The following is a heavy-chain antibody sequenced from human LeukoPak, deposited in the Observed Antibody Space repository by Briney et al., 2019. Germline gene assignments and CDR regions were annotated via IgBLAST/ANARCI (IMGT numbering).Heavy chain of an antibody. D-gene: IGHD2-2*01. Sequence: SETLSLTCTVSGGSISSSSYYWGWIRQPPGKGLEWIGSIYYSGSTYYNPSLKSRVTISVDTSKNQFSLKLSSVTAADTAVYYCARDAVPAAMDAWFDPWGQGTLVTVSS. V-gene: IGHV4-39*07. CDR3: ARDAVPAAMDAWFDP. J-gene: IGHJ5*02. CDR1: GGSISSSSYY. CDR2: IYYSGST.